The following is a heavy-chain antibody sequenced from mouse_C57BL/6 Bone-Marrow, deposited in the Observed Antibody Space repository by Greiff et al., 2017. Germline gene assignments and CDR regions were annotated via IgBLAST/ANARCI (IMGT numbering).Heavy chain of an antibody. CDR1: GYTFTSYW. J-gene: IGHJ4*01. V-gene: IGHV1-50*01. CDR2: IDPSDSNT. Sequence: QVQLQQPGAELVKPGASVKLSCKASGYTFTSYWMKWVKQRPGQGLEWIGEIDPSDSNTNYNQKFKGKAILTVDTSSSTAYMQLSSLTSEDSAVYYCTRGYGSSYDAMDYWGQGTSVTVSS. CDR3: TRGYGSSYDAMDY. D-gene: IGHD1-1*01.